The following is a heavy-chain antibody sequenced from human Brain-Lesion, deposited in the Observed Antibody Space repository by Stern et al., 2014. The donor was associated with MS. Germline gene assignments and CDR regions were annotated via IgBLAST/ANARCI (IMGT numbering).Heavy chain of an antibody. CDR2: VKSRGDGGTS. CDR1: GFTFSNIS. V-gene: IGHV3-15*05. Sequence: EVQLVESGGGLVKPGGSLRLSCAGSGFTFSNISRNWVRQAPGKGLEWFARVKSRGDGGTSDYGAPVKGRFTISRDDSKNTLYLQIDNLRAEDTAVYYCTTIGYSASRSGFFDFWGQGTLVTVSS. J-gene: IGHJ4*02. CDR3: TTIGYSASRSGFFDF. D-gene: IGHD5-18*01.